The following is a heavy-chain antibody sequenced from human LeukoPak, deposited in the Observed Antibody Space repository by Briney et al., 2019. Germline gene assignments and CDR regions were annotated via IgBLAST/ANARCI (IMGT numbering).Heavy chain of an antibody. CDR3: ARGWFIDY. J-gene: IGHJ4*02. D-gene: IGHD6-19*01. Sequence: PGGSLRLSCAASGFTFSSYGMHWVRQAPGKGLEWVAVISYDGSNKYYADSVKGRFTIPGDNSKNTLYLQMNSLRAEDTAVYYCARGWFIDYWGQGTLVTVSS. CDR1: GFTFSSYG. V-gene: IGHV3-30*03. CDR2: ISYDGSNK.